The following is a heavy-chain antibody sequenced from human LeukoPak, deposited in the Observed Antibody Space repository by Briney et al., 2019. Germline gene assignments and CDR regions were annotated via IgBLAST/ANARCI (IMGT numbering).Heavy chain of an antibody. Sequence: GGSLRLSCTASGFTFSSYAMTWVRQAPGKGLEWVSSISGSAEITDYADSVKGRFAVSRDNSKSTLYLQLNSLRAEDTAKYYCAKLGDYFGTGRFSFFDYWCHGTLVTVSS. CDR3: AKLGDYFGTGRFSFFDY. CDR1: GFTFSSYA. D-gene: IGHD3-10*01. J-gene: IGHJ4*01. CDR2: ISGSAEIT. V-gene: IGHV3-23*01.